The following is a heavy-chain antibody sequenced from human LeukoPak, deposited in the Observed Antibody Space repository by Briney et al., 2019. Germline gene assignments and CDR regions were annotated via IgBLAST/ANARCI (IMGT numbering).Heavy chain of an antibody. Sequence: ASVKVSCKASGYTFTGYYMHWVRQAPGQGLEWMGWINPNSGGTKYAQKFQGRVTMTSDASISTAYMELSSLRSDDTAVYYCASRPDQHLLYYFDYGGQGALVTVS. CDR2: INPNSGGT. J-gene: IGHJ4*02. D-gene: IGHD2-15*01. CDR1: GYTFTGYY. V-gene: IGHV1-2*02. CDR3: ASRPDQHLLYYFDY.